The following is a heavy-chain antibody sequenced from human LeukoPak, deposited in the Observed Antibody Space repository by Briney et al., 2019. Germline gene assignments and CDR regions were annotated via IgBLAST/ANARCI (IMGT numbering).Heavy chain of an antibody. Sequence: GGSLRLSCAASGFTVSSNYMSWVRQAPGKGLEWVSVIYSGGSTYYADSVKRRFTISRDKSKNTLYLQMNSLRAEDTAVYYCAREGYCSSTSCYLDAFVIWGQGAMVTVSS. CDR2: IYSGGST. CDR3: AREGYCSSTSCYLDAFVI. D-gene: IGHD2-2*01. J-gene: IGHJ3*02. CDR1: GFTVSSNY. V-gene: IGHV3-66*01.